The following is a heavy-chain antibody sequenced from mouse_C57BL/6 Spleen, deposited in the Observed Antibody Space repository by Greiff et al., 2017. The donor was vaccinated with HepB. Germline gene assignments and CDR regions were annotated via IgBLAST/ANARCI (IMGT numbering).Heavy chain of an antibody. CDR2: INPYNGGT. D-gene: IGHD2-5*01. V-gene: IGHV1-19*01. CDR3: ARDSNDAMDY. J-gene: IGHJ4*01. CDR1: GYTFTDYY. Sequence: VQLKQSGPVLVKPGASVKMSCKASGYTFTDYYMNWVKQSHGKSLEWIGVINPYNGGTSYNQKFKGKATLTVDKSSSTAYMELNSLTSEDSAVYDCARDSNDAMDYWGQGTSVSVSS.